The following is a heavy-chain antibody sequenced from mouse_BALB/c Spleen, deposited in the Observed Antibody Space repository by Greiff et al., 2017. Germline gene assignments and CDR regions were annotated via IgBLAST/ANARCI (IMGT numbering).Heavy chain of an antibody. CDR1: GFTFSSYA. CDR2: ISSGDSYT. J-gene: IGHJ4*01. CDR3: TRDKDYAMDY. V-gene: IGHV5-9-4*01. Sequence: EVHLVESGGGLVKPGGSLKLSCAASGFTFSSYAMSWVRQSPAKRLVWVAEISSGDSYTYYPDTVTGRFTISRDNAKNTLYLEMSSLRSEDTAMYYCTRDKDYAMDYWGQGTSVTVSS.